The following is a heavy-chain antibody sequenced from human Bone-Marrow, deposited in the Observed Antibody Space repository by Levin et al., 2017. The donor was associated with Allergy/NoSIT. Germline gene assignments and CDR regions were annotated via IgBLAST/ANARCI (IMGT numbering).Heavy chain of an antibody. D-gene: IGHD5-12*01. CDR1: GGSISSSNW. Sequence: PSETLSLTCAVSGGSISSSNWWSWVRQPPGKGLEWIGEIYHSGSTNYNPSLKSRVTISVDKSKNQFSLKLSSVTAADTAVYYCARQLIDSGFRDGSFDIWGQGTMVTVSS. V-gene: IGHV4-4*02. CDR3: ARQLIDSGFRDGSFDI. J-gene: IGHJ3*02. CDR2: IYHSGST.